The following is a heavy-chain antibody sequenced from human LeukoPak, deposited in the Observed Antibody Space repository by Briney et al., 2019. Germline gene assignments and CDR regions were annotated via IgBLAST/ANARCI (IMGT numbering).Heavy chain of an antibody. V-gene: IGHV3-30*18. CDR3: AKSYDADSRYRGADN. CDR1: GFTFSKYA. CDR2: ITHDEENR. Sequence: GGSLRLSCAASGFTFSKYAMHWVRQAPGKGLEWVAVITHDEENREYIESVRGRFSISRDNSQNPLYLQMNSLRAEDKAVYFCAKSYDADSRYRGADNWGQGALVTVSS. D-gene: IGHD5-12*01. J-gene: IGHJ4*02.